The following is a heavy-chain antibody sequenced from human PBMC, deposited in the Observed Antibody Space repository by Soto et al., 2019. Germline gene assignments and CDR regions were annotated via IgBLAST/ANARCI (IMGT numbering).Heavy chain of an antibody. CDR2: ISAYNGNT. CDR1: GYTFTSYF. V-gene: IGHV1-18*01. CDR3: ARDLPPSDY. J-gene: IGHJ4*02. Sequence: QVQLVQSGAEVKKPGASVKVSCKASGYTFTSYFISWVRQAPGQGLEWMGWISAYNGNTNYVQKRQGRVTMTTNTATRTAYMELRSLKSNATAVYYCARDLPPSDYWGQGNLVTVSS.